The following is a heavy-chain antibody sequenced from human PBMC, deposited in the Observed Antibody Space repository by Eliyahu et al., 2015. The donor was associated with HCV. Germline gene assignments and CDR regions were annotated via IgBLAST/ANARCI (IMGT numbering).Heavy chain of an antibody. CDR2: IYTSGST. Sequence: QVQLQESGPGLVKPSQTLSLTCXVXGXAVNSGNYYXSWIRXPAWRGLEWIGRIYTSGSTNYNPSLKSRVTISMDTSKNQFSLELSSVTATDTAVYYCARGQDYGPFFDYWGQGNLVTVSS. J-gene: IGHJ4*02. CDR3: ARGQDYGPFFDY. V-gene: IGHV4-61*02. D-gene: IGHD4-17*01. CDR1: GXAVNSGNYY.